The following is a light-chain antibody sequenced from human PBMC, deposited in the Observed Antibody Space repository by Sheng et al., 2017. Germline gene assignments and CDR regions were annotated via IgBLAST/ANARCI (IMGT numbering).Light chain of an antibody. CDR1: QSVSYSSKTKSY. V-gene: IGKV4-1*01. CDR2: WAS. Sequence: DIVMTQSPDSLAVSLGERATINCKSSQSVSYSSKTKSYLSWYQQKPGQPPKLLIYWASTRESGVPDRFSGSGSGTDFTLTISSVQAEDVAIYYCQQYYSVPRTFGQGTKVEIK. J-gene: IGKJ1*01. CDR3: QQYYSVPRT.